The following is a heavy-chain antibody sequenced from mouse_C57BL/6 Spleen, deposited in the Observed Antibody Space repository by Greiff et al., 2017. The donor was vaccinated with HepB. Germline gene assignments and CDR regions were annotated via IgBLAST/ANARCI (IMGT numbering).Heavy chain of an antibody. CDR2: IWSGGST. CDR1: GFSLTSYG. D-gene: IGHD3-1*01. CDR3: ARTGWGFDY. V-gene: IGHV2-2*01. Sequence: QVQLKESGPGLVQPSQSLSITCTVSGFSLTSYGVHWVRQSPGKGLEWLGVIWSGGSTDYNAAFISRLSISKDNSKCQVFFKMNSLQADDTAIYYCARTGWGFDYWGQGTTLTVSS. J-gene: IGHJ2*01.